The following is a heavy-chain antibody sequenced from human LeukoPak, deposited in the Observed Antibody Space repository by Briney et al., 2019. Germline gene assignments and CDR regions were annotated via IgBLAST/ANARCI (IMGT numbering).Heavy chain of an antibody. J-gene: IGHJ3*02. CDR3: ARGRPQTYCSGGSCYSDGFDI. CDR1: GGTFSSYA. CDR2: IIPIFGTA. V-gene: IGHV1-69*01. Sequence: ASVKVSCKASGGTFSSYAINWVRQAPGQGLEWMGGIIPIFGTANYAQKFQGRVTITADESTSTAYMELSSLRSEDTAVYYCARGRPQTYCSGGSCYSDGFDIWGQGTMVTVSS. D-gene: IGHD2-15*01.